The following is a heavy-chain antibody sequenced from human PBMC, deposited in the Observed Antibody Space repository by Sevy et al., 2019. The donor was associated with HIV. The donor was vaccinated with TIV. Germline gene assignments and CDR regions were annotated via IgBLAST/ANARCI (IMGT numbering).Heavy chain of an antibody. V-gene: IGHV3-23*01. J-gene: IGHJ4*02. CDR3: AKVWTQLSGWFGEFDY. CDR1: GFTFSSYA. Sequence: GGSLRLSCAASGFTFSSYAMSWVRQAPGKGLEWVSGISRSGGNTYYADSVRGRFTISRDNSKNTLYLQMNSLRADDTALYYCAKVWTQLSGWFGEFDYWGQGTLVTVSS. D-gene: IGHD6-19*01. CDR2: ISRSGGNT.